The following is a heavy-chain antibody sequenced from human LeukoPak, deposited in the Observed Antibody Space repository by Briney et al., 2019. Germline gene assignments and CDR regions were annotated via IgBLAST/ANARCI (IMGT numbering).Heavy chain of an antibody. J-gene: IGHJ4*02. CDR1: GFTFSSYG. CDR2: IPYDGSNK. D-gene: IGHD3-22*01. V-gene: IGHV3-30*18. Sequence: GGSLRLSCAASGFTFSSYGMHWVRQAPGRELEWVAVIPYDGSNKYYADSVKGRFTISRDNSKNTLYLQMNSLRAEDTAVYYCAKDRGYYYDSSGLNYWGQGTLVTVSS. CDR3: AKDRGYYYDSSGLNY.